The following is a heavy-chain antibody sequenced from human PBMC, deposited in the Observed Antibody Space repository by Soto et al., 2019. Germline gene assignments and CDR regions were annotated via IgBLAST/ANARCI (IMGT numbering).Heavy chain of an antibody. CDR2: IYTSGST. V-gene: IGHV4-4*07. CDR3: ARESTVAGTDNWFDS. J-gene: IGHJ5*01. D-gene: IGHD6-13*01. CDR1: GAFISGYY. Sequence: PSETLSLTCTVSGAFISGYYWSWIRQPAGKGLEWIGRIYTSGSTKYSPSLKSRATMSVDTSKKQFSLKLNSVTEADTAVYYCARESTVAGTDNWFDSWGQGPMVTV.